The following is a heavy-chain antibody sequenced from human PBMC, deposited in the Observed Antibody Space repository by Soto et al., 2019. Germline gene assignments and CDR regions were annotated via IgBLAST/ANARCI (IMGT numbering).Heavy chain of an antibody. CDR3: ARPDIDCYGRDV. J-gene: IGHJ6*02. V-gene: IGHV3-13*05. CDR2: ISAAGYP. Sequence: EVQLVESGGGLVHPGVSLRLSCEASRFTFRNYDMHWDRQGTGKGLEWVSGISAAGYPDYADSVEGRFTISRENPQNSFFLQIISLKGGDTAVYYCARPDIDCYGRDVWGQGTTVIVSS. CDR1: RFTFRNYD.